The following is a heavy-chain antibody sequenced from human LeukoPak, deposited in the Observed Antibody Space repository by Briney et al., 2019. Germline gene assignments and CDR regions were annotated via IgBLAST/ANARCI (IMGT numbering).Heavy chain of an antibody. D-gene: IGHD5-24*01. Sequence: AETLSLTCIVSGGSLNSYYWNWIRQPPGKGLEWIGYVFYSGNTNYNPSLKSRVTISVDASKSQLSLKLSSVTAADTAVYYCARARDDYINNWFDPWGQGTLVTVSS. CDR2: VFYSGNT. J-gene: IGHJ5*02. CDR1: GGSLNSYY. V-gene: IGHV4-59*01. CDR3: ARARDDYINNWFDP.